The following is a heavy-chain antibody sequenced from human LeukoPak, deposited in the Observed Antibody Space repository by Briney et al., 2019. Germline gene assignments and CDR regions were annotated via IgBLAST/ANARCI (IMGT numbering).Heavy chain of an antibody. J-gene: IGHJ3*02. CDR1: GYTFTSYY. D-gene: IGHD2-2*01. V-gene: IGHV1-46*01. CDR2: INPSGGST. Sequence: ASVKVSCKASGYTFTSYYMHWVRQAPGQGLEWMGIINPSGGSTSYAQKFQGRVTMTRDTSTSTVYMELSSLRSEDTAVYYCARDVPVVPAASDAFDIWGQGTMVTVSS. CDR3: ARDVPVVPAASDAFDI.